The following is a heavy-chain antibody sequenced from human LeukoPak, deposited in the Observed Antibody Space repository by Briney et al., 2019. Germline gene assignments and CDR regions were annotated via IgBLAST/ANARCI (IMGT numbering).Heavy chain of an antibody. CDR1: GYTFTGYY. J-gene: IGHJ3*02. V-gene: IGHV1-2*06. D-gene: IGHD3-10*01. CDR3: ARDREELDRGVQNAFDI. CDR2: INPNSGGT. Sequence: GASVKVSCKASGYTFTGYYMQWVREAPGQGLEWMERINPNSGGTNYAQKFQGRVTMTRDTSISTAYMELSRLRSDDTAVYYCARDREELDRGVQNAFDIWGQGTMVTVSS.